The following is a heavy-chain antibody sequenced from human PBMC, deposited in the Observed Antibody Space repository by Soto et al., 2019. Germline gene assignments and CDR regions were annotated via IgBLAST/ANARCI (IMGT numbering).Heavy chain of an antibody. V-gene: IGHV3-7*05. Sequence: EVRLVESGGGLVQPGGSQRLSCAASGFTFSSYWVSWVRQAPGKGLEWVANINPDGGAKYYVDSVKGRFTISRDNDKNSLALKMDSLRAGDTAVYYCARNSLLEAQAHWGQGTLVTVSS. J-gene: IGHJ4*02. D-gene: IGHD6-6*01. CDR1: GFTFSSYW. CDR2: INPDGGAK. CDR3: ARNSLLEAQAH.